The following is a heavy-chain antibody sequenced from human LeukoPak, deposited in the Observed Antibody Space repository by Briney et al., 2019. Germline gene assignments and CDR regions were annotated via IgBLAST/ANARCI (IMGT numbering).Heavy chain of an antibody. CDR2: ISSNGGST. J-gene: IGHJ3*02. Sequence: PGGSPRLSCAASGFTFSSYAMHWVRQAPGKGLEYVSAISSNGGSTYYADSVKGRFTISRDNSKNTLYLQMSSLRAEDTAVYYCVKGGFTGSYGAFDIWGQGTMVTVSS. CDR1: GFTFSSYA. CDR3: VKGGFTGSYGAFDI. V-gene: IGHV3-64D*06. D-gene: IGHD3-10*01.